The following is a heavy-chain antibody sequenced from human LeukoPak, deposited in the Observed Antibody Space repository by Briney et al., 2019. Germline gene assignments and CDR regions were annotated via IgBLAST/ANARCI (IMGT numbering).Heavy chain of an antibody. D-gene: IGHD4/OR15-4a*01. V-gene: IGHV3-74*03. J-gene: IGHJ4*02. CDR3: ARDLAWGAY. Sequence: GGSLRLSCAASGFTFSTFWMHWVRQAPGKGLVWVSGINSDGSITTYADSVRGRFTISRDNAKNSLYLEMNSLRDEDTAVYYCARDLAWGAYWGQGTLVTVSS. CDR2: INSDGSIT. CDR1: GFTFSTFW.